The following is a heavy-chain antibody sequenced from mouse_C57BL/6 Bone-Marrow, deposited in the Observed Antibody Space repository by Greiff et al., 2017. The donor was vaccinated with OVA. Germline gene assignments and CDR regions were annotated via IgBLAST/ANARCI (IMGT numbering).Heavy chain of an antibody. J-gene: IGHJ2*01. CDR3: ARDQDYDYGVGGY. CDR2: ISDGGSYT. Sequence: EVMLVESGGGLVKPGGSLKLSCAASGFTFSSYAMSWVRPTPEKRLEWVATISDGGSYTYYPDNVKGRFTISRDNAKNNLYLQMSHLKSEDTAMYYCARDQDYDYGVGGYWGQGTTLTVSS. V-gene: IGHV5-4*01. D-gene: IGHD2-4*01. CDR1: GFTFSSYA.